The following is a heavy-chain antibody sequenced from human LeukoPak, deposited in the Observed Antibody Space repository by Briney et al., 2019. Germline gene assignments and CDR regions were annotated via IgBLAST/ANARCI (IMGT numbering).Heavy chain of an antibody. V-gene: IGHV4-34*01. CDR3: ARGTADYGSGSYY. Sequence: SETLSPTCGVYGGSVSGYYWRWIRQHPGKGLEWIGEINHWGRTNYNPSLKRRLTLSVDTSKNQFSLVLNSVTAADTAVYYCARGTADYGSGSYYWGQGTLVSVSS. D-gene: IGHD3-10*01. CDR1: GGSVSGYY. CDR2: INHWGRT. J-gene: IGHJ4*02.